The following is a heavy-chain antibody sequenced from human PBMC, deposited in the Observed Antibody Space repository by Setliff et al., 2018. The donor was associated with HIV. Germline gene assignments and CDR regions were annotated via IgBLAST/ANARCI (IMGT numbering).Heavy chain of an antibody. D-gene: IGHD3-22*01. Sequence: SETLSLTCSVSGASISGINYYWTWIRQPAGKGLEWLGHIKDTGATNYSPSLKSRVTIFVDTSKNQFSLKVRSVTAADTAVYYCATRAIVVIPDYWGQGTLVTVSS. CDR2: IKDTGAT. J-gene: IGHJ4*02. CDR1: GASISGINYY. V-gene: IGHV4-61*09. CDR3: ATRAIVVIPDY.